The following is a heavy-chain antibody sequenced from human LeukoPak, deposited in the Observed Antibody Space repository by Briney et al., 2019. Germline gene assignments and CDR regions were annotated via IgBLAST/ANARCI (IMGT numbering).Heavy chain of an antibody. CDR2: INHSGST. CDR3: ARGLGLRLYYMDV. CDR1: GGSFSGYY. Sequence: PSETLSLTCAVYGGSFSGYYWSWIRQPPGKGLEWIGEINHSGSTNYNPSLKSRVTISVDTSKNQFSLKLSSVTAADTAVYYCARGLGLRLYYMDVWGKGTTVTVSS. J-gene: IGHJ6*03. V-gene: IGHV4-34*01. D-gene: IGHD5-12*01.